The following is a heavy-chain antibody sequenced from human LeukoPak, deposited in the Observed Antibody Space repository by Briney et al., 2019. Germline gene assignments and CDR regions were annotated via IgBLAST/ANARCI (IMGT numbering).Heavy chain of an antibody. Sequence: GGSLRLSCAASGFTFNAYSMNWVRQAPGKGLEWLSYISSGSSTIYYVDSVKGRFTVSRDNAKETLYLQLDSLRGEDTAIYYCARGGWSLVVLPGDHWGQGSLVTVSS. CDR1: GFTFNAYS. J-gene: IGHJ4*02. CDR3: ARGGWSLVVLPGDH. CDR2: ISSGSSTI. D-gene: IGHD2-2*01. V-gene: IGHV3-48*04.